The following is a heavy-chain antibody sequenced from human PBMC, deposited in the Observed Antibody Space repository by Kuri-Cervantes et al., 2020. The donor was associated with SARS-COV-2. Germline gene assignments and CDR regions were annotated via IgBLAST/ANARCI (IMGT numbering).Heavy chain of an antibody. CDR2: IYYSGST. D-gene: IGHD1-26*01. V-gene: IGHV4-59*01. CDR3: AREVDGTDAFDI. Sequence: SEIRSLTCTVSGGSISIYYWSWIRQPPGTGLEWIGYIYYSGSTNYNPSLKSRVTISVDTSKNQFSLKLSSVTAADTAVYYCAREVDGTDAFDIWGQGTMVTVSS. CDR1: GGSISIYY. J-gene: IGHJ3*02.